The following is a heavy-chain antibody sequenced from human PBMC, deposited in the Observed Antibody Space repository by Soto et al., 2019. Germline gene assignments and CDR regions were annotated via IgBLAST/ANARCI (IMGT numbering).Heavy chain of an antibody. CDR3: ARGIATGQLDP. V-gene: IGHV1-3*01. CDR1: GYTFTRYT. Sequence: ASVKVSCKASGYTFTRYTINWVRRAPGQRLEWMGWINHDNGNTKSSQKFQDRVIITRDTSASTAYMDLSSLRSEDTAVYYCARGIATGQLDPWGQGSLVTVSS. CDR2: INHDNGNT. D-gene: IGHD2-15*01. J-gene: IGHJ5*02.